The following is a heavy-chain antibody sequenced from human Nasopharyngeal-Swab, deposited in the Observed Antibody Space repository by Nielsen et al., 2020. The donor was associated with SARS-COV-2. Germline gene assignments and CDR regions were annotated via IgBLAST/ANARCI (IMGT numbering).Heavy chain of an antibody. V-gene: IGHV5-10-1*01. CDR3: ARHSSGRSPHYYYYYYYMDV. D-gene: IGHD2-15*01. J-gene: IGHJ6*03. CDR2: IDPSDSYT. CDR1: GYRFTSNW. Sequence: GESLKISCKASGYRFTSNWISWVRQMPGKGLEWMGRIDPSDSYTNYSPSFQGHVTISADKSISTAYLQWSSLKASDTGMYYCARHSSGRSPHYYYYYYYMDVWGKGTTVTVSS.